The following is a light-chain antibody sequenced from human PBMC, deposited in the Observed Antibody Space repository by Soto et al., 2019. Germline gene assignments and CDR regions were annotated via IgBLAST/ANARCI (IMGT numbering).Light chain of an antibody. J-gene: IGKJ1*01. Sequence: EIVLTQSPATLSLSPGERATLSCRASQSVSTYLAWYQHKPGQPPRLLIYGASSRATGIPDRFSGSGSGTDFTLTISRLEPEDFAVYYCQQYGSSPQTFGQGTKVDIK. CDR1: QSVSTY. V-gene: IGKV3-20*01. CDR2: GAS. CDR3: QQYGSSPQT.